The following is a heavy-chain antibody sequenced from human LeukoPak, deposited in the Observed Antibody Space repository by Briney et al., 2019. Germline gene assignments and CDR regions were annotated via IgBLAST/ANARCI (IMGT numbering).Heavy chain of an antibody. V-gene: IGHV1-2*02. J-gene: IGHJ4*02. CDR1: GYTFTGYY. CDR2: INPNSGGT. CDR3: ARYQYDFWSGYLDY. D-gene: IGHD3-3*01. Sequence: AASVKVSCKASGYTFTGYYMHWVRQAPGQGLEWMGWINPNSGGTNYAQKFQGRVTMTRDTSISTAYMELSRLRSDDTAVYYCARYQYDFWSGYLDYWGQGTLVTVSS.